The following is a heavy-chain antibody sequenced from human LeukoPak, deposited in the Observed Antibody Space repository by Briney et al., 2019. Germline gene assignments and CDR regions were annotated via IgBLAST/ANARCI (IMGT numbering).Heavy chain of an antibody. CDR3: AREKGYGSGSYGNWFDP. D-gene: IGHD3-10*01. V-gene: IGHV4-30-4*01. J-gene: IGHJ5*02. CDR1: GGSISSGDYY. Sequence: SQTLSLTCTVSGGSISSGDYYWSWIRQPPGKGLEWIGYIYYSGSTYYNPSLKSRVTISVDTSKNQFSLKLSSVTAADTAVYYCAREKGYGSGSYGNWFDPRGQGTLVTVSS. CDR2: IYYSGST.